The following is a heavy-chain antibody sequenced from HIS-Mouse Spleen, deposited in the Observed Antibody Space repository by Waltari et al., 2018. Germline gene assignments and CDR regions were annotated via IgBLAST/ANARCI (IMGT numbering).Heavy chain of an antibody. CDR3: ARVGEAAAGTVFLDY. J-gene: IGHJ4*02. D-gene: IGHD6-13*01. Sequence: EVQLVESGGGLVQPGGSRRPSCEASGFTFSSYAMHRVHQPPGKGLEYVSAISSNGGSTYYANSVKGRFTISRDNSKNTLYLQMGSLRAEDMAVYYCARVGEAAAGTVFLDYWGQGTLVTVSS. CDR1: GFTFSSYA. V-gene: IGHV3-64*01. CDR2: ISSNGGST.